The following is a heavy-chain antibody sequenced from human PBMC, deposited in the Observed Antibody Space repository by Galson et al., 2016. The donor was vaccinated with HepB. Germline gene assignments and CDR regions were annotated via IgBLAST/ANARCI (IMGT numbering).Heavy chain of an antibody. D-gene: IGHD3-22*01. CDR2: IGGSGDDT. Sequence: SLRLSCAASGFTFSNCMMNWVRQAPGKGLEWVSAIGGSGDDTYYPDSVKGRFTISRDNSKNTLYLQINSLRAEDTAVYYCARRYDTPGYYYIDSWGQGTLVTVSS. V-gene: IGHV3-23*01. CDR1: GFTFSNCM. J-gene: IGHJ4*02. CDR3: ARRYDTPGYYYIDS.